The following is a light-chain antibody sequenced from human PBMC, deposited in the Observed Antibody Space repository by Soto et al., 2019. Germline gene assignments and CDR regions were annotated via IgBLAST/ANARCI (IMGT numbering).Light chain of an antibody. CDR1: SSDVGGYNY. V-gene: IGLV2-11*01. J-gene: IGLJ3*02. CDR2: DVS. Sequence: LTQPRSVSGSPGQSVTISCTGTSSDVGGYNYVSWYQQHPGKAPKLMIYDVSKRPSGVPDRFFGSKSGNTASLTISGLQAEDEADYYCCSYAGDYTWVFGGGTKLTVL. CDR3: CSYAGDYTWV.